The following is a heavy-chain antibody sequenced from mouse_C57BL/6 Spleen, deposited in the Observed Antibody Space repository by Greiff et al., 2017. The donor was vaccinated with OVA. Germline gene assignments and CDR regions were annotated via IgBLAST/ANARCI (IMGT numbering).Heavy chain of an antibody. Sequence: EVKLVESEGGLVQPGSSMKLSCTASGFTFSDYYMAWVRQVPEKGLEWVANINYDGSSTYYLDSLKSRFIISRDNAKNILYLQMSSLKSEDTATYYCARGGTGRGDYFDYWGQGTTLTVSS. CDR2: INYDGSST. CDR1: GFTFSDYY. CDR3: ARGGTGRGDYFDY. J-gene: IGHJ2*01. D-gene: IGHD4-1*01. V-gene: IGHV5-16*01.